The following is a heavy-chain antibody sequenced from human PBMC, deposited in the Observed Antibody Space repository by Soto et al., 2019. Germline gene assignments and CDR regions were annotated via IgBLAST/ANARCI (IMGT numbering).Heavy chain of an antibody. Sequence: SETLSLTCTVSGGSITSGDYFWSWIRQPPGKGLEWIGYMYYIGSTYYNPSLKSRLTISVDTSKNQFSLKLSSMTAADTAVYYCARDARPGIAAGGGFDPWGQGTLVTVSS. CDR3: ARDARPGIAAGGGFDP. CDR2: MYYIGST. J-gene: IGHJ5*02. V-gene: IGHV4-30-4*01. D-gene: IGHD6-13*01. CDR1: GGSITSGDYF.